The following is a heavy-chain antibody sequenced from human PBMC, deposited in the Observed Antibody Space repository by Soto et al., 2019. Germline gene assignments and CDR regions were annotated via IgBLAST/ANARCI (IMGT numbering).Heavy chain of an antibody. CDR3: ARVVPGAEAWFGP. CDR1: GYTFSNYG. D-gene: IGHD2-2*01. J-gene: IGHJ5*02. CDR2: ISLYSDGT. Sequence: QVQLVQSGGEVKRPGASVKVSCKTSGYTFSNYGITWVRQAPGQPLEWLGWISLYSDGTNYAQKFQGIVSMTTDTSTTTAYRELRSLGSDDTAVYYCARVVPGAEAWFGPWGQGTLVTVSS. V-gene: IGHV1-18*01.